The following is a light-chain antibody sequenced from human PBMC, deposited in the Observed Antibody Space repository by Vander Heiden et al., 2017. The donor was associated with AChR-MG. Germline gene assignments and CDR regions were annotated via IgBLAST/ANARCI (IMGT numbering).Light chain of an antibody. J-gene: IGKJ4*01. CDR3: QQHVNWPLDT. CDR2: ETS. Sequence: EIVLTQSPATLSLSPGEGATLSCRASQSVDKYLAWYQQKPGQTPRLLIYETSNRATDIPARFSGSGYGTDFTLTISSREPEDFAVYYCQQHVNWPLDTFGGGTKVEIK. V-gene: IGKV3-11*01. CDR1: QSVDKY.